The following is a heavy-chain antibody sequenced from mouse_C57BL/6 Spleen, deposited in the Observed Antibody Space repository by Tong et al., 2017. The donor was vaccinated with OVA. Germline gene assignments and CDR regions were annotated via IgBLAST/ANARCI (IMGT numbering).Heavy chain of an antibody. CDR2: INPYNDGT. J-gene: IGHJ3*01. Sequence: EVQLQESGPELVKPGASVKMSCKASGYTFTSYVMHWVKQKPGQGLEWIGYINPYNDGTKYNEKFKGKATLTSDKSSSTAYMELSSLTSEDSAVYYCAIYYDYDWFAYWGQGTLVTVSA. D-gene: IGHD2-4*01. CDR1: GYTFTSYV. CDR3: AIYYDYDWFAY. V-gene: IGHV1-14*01.